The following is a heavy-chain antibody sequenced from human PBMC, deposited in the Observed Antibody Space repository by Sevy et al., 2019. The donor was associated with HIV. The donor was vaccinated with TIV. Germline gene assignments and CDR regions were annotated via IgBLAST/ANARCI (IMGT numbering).Heavy chain of an antibody. D-gene: IGHD3-22*01. CDR1: GVSVSSDTYY. J-gene: IGHJ4*02. CDR2: VYHTGST. V-gene: IGHV4-61*01. Sequence: SETLSLTCAVSGVSVSSDTYYWSWIRQPPGKGLEWIGDVYHTGSTNYSPYFKSRLTSSVDTSKNQFSLRLFSVAAADTAVYYCAREPYFFDKSGYYWDNWGQGALVTVSS. CDR3: AREPYFFDKSGYYWDN.